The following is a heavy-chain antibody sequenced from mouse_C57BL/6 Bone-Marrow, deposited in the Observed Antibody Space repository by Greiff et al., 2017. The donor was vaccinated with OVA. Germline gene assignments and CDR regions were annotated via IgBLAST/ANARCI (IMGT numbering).Heavy chain of an antibody. CDR1: GYTFTDYN. D-gene: IGHD4-1*01. J-gene: IGHJ1*03. V-gene: IGHV1-22*01. CDR3: ARRLGSYWYFDV. Sequence: SGPELVKPGASVKMSCKASGYTFTDYNMHWVKQSHGKSLEWIGYINPNNGGTSYNQKFKGKATLTVNKSSSTAYMELRSLTSEDSAVYYCARRLGSYWYFDVWGTGTTVTVSS. CDR2: INPNNGGT.